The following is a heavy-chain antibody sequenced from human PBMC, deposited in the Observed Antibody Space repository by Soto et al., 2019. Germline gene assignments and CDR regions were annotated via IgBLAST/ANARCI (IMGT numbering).Heavy chain of an antibody. CDR1: GFSLITIGSG. CDR2: IYWDDDK. V-gene: IGHV2-5*02. Sequence: QITLKESGPTLVEPTQTLTLTCTFSGFSLITIGSGVAWIRQPPGKALEWLALIYWDDDKRYSPYLKSRLTITKDTSNNQVVLTMTNMDPVDTGTYFCVHRMTAVTTFGMDVWGQGTAVTVSS. J-gene: IGHJ6*02. D-gene: IGHD4-17*01. CDR3: VHRMTAVTTFGMDV.